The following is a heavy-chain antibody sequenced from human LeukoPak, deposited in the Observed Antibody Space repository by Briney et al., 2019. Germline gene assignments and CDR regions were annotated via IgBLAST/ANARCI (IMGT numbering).Heavy chain of an antibody. CDR2: IIPIFGTA. Sequence: SVKVSCKASGGTFSSYAISWVRQAPGQGLEWMGGIIPIFGTANYAQKLQGRVTITADESTSTAYMELSSLRSEDTAVYYCARARPLVVVKDYYYYGMDVRGQRTTVTVSS. CDR1: GGTFSSYA. V-gene: IGHV1-69*01. D-gene: IGHD3-22*01. CDR3: ARARPLVVVKDYYYYGMDV. J-gene: IGHJ6*02.